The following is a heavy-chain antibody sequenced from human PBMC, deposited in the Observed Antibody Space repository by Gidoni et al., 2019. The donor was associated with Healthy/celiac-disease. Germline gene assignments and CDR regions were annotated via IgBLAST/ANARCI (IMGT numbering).Heavy chain of an antibody. J-gene: IGHJ6*02. Sequence: QVQLQQWGAGLLQPSETLSLTCAVYGGSFSGYYWSWIRPPPGKGLEWIGEINHSGSTNYNPSLKSRVTISVDTSKNQFSLKLSSVTAADTAVYYCARSASRTVVVAAPMDVWGQGTTVTVSS. CDR2: INHSGST. D-gene: IGHD2-15*01. CDR1: GGSFSGYY. CDR3: ARSASRTVVVAAPMDV. V-gene: IGHV4-34*01.